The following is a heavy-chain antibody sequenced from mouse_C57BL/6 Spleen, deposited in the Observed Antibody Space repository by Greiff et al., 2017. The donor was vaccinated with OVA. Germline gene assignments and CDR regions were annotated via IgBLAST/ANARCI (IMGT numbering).Heavy chain of an antibody. CDR2: ISSGGSYT. CDR3: ARYYGRAWFAY. J-gene: IGHJ3*01. D-gene: IGHD1-1*01. Sequence: EVQRVESGGDLVKPGGSLKLSCAASGFTFSSYGMSWVRQTPDKRLEWVATISSGGSYTYYPDSVKGRFTISRDNAKNTLYLQMSSLKSEDTAMYYCARYYGRAWFAYWGQGTLVTVSA. V-gene: IGHV5-6*01. CDR1: GFTFSSYG.